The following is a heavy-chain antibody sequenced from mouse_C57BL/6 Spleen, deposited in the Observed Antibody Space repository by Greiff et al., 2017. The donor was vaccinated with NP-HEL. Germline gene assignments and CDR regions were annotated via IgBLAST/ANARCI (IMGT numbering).Heavy chain of an antibody. CDR2: INPNNGGT. CDR3: ARTVVATDY. J-gene: IGHJ2*01. CDR1: GYKFTDYY. V-gene: IGHV1-26*01. Sequence: EVQLQQSGPELVKPGASVKISCKASGYKFTDYYMNWVKQSHGKSLEWIGDINPNNGGTSYNQKFKGKATLTVDKSSSTAYMELRSLTSEDSAVYYCARTVVATDYWGQGTTLTVSS. D-gene: IGHD1-1*01.